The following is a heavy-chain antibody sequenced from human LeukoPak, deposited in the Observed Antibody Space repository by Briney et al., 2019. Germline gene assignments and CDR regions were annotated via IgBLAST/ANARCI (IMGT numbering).Heavy chain of an antibody. CDR2: IYSGGST. CDR3: ARERSSSWYDDAFDI. D-gene: IGHD6-13*01. V-gene: IGHV3-53*01. J-gene: IGHJ3*02. Sequence: GGSLRLSCAASGFTVSSNYMSWVRQAPGKGLEWVSVIYSGGSTYYADSVKGRFTISRDNSKNTLYLQMNSLRAEDTAVYYCARERSSSWYDDAFDIWGQGTMVTVSS. CDR1: GFTVSSNY.